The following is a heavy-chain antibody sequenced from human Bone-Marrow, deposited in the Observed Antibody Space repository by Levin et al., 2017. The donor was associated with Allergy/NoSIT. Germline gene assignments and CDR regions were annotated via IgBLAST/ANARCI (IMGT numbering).Heavy chain of an antibody. V-gene: IGHV3-15*01. D-gene: IGHD2-2*01. J-gene: IGHJ4*02. Sequence: LSLTCAASGISFTTTWMSWVRQAPGKGLEWVGRIKSKTDGERTDYAAPVKGRFTISRDDSKNTLYLQMNSLKTEDTAVYYCATELYCSSTTCPFTFDYWGQGTLVTVSS. CDR1: GISFTTTW. CDR2: IKSKTDGERT. CDR3: ATELYCSSTTCPFTFDY.